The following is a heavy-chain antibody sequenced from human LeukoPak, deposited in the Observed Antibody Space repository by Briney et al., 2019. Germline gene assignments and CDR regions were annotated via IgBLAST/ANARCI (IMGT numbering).Heavy chain of an antibody. D-gene: IGHD2-15*01. Sequence: SETLSLTCAVYGGSFSGYYWSWTRQPPGKGLEWIGEINHSGSTNYNPSLKSRVTISVDTSKNQFSLKLSSVTAADTAVYYCARGSGGSKAFDPWGQGTLVTVSS. CDR3: ARGSGGSKAFDP. CDR1: GGSFSGYY. J-gene: IGHJ5*02. V-gene: IGHV4-34*01. CDR2: INHSGST.